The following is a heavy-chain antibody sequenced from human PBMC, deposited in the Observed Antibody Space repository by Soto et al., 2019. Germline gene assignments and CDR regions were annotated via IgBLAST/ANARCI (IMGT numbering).Heavy chain of an antibody. J-gene: IGHJ4*02. D-gene: IGHD2-15*01. CDR1: GFTFSSYG. CDR2: ISYDGSNK. CDR3: AKEGWVGYCSGGSCRGYFAY. V-gene: IGHV3-30*18. Sequence: GGSLRLSCAASGFTFSSYGMHWVRQAPGKGLEWVAVISYDGSNKYYADSVKGRFTISRDNSKNTLYLQMNSLRAEDTAVYYCAKEGWVGYCSGGSCRGYFAYWGQGTLVTVSS.